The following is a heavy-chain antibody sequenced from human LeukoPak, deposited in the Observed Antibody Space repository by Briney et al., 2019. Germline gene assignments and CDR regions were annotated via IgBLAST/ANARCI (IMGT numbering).Heavy chain of an antibody. J-gene: IGHJ4*02. CDR2: INPYSGDT. V-gene: IGHV1-18*01. CDR1: GYIFTNFG. Sequence: ASVKVSCKASGYIFTNFGISWVRQARGQGLEWMGWINPYSGDTMYAQRFQGRVTMTRDTSISTAYMELNRLRSDDTAVYYCARTNGGYEYNWGQGTLVIVSS. CDR3: ARTNGGYEYN. D-gene: IGHD5-12*01.